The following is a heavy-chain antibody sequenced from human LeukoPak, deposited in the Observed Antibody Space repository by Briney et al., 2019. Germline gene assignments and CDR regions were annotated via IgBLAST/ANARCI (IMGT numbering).Heavy chain of an antibody. CDR2: ISGSGGST. CDR1: GFTFSSYA. Sequence: GGSLRLSCAASGFTFSSYAMSWVRQAPGKGLEWVSAISGSGGSTYYADSVKGRFTISRDNSKNKLYLQMNSLRAEDTAVYYCAKMVLWFGELMPAEFDYWGQGTLVTVSS. V-gene: IGHV3-23*01. J-gene: IGHJ4*02. CDR3: AKMVLWFGELMPAEFDY. D-gene: IGHD3-10*01.